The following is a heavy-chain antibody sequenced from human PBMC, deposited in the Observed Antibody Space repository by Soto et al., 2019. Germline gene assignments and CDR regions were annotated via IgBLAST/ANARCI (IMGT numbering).Heavy chain of an antibody. J-gene: IGHJ4*02. V-gene: IGHV3-74*01. CDR2: MNSDGSII. CDR3: ATAEVDY. Sequence: LRLSCAVAGYTFRNHWMHWVRQAPGKGLEWVSRMNSDGSIINYKDSVKGRFTVSRDNAKNTLYLQMNSLRVEDTAVYYCATAEVDYWGRGTRVTVS. CDR1: GYTFRNHW.